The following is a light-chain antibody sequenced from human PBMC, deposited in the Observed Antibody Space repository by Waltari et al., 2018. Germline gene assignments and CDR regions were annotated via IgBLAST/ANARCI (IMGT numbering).Light chain of an antibody. V-gene: IGKV3-11*01. CDR2: DAS. J-gene: IGKJ5*01. CDR1: QSINNY. CDR3: QQRSNWPIT. Sequence: EIVLTQSPAALSLSPGERATLSCRASQSINNYLAWYQQKPGLAPRLLIYDASNRATGIPARFSGSGSGTDFTLTISSLEPEDFAVYYCQQRSNWPITFGQGTRLEIK.